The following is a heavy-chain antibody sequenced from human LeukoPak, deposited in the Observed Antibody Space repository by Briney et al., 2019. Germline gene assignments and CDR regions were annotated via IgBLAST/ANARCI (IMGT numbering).Heavy chain of an antibody. D-gene: IGHD6-19*01. Sequence: GGSLRLSCAASGFTVSSNYMSWVRHAPGKGLEWVSVIYSGGSTYYADSVKGRFTISRDNSKNTLYLQMNSLRAEDTAVYYCARSRGGVAFDIWGQGTMVTVSS. V-gene: IGHV3-53*01. CDR1: GFTVSSNY. CDR3: ARSRGGVAFDI. J-gene: IGHJ3*02. CDR2: IYSGGST.